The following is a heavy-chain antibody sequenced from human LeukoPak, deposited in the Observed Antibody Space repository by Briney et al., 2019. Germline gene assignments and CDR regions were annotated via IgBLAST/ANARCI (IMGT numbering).Heavy chain of an antibody. D-gene: IGHD2-15*01. Sequence: PGGSLRLSCAASGFTFRNFWMSWVRQAPGKGLEWVAYIKKTGSETYYVDSVKGRFTITRDNTRNSLFLQMYSLRAGDTAVYFCAREDGYCSGGNCYSYFDSWGQGTLVTVSS. J-gene: IGHJ4*02. CDR2: IKKTGSET. V-gene: IGHV3-7*01. CDR1: GFTFRNFW. CDR3: AREDGYCSGGNCYSYFDS.